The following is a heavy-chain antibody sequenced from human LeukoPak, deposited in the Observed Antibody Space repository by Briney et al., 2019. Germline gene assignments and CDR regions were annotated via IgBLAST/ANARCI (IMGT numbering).Heavy chain of an antibody. Sequence: SETLSLTCAVYGGSFSGYYWGWIRQPPGKGLEWIGEINHSGSTNYNPSLKSRVTISVDTSKNQFSLKLSSVTAADTAVYYRARERCSSTSCHRISGFRYWGQGTLVTVSS. V-gene: IGHV4-34*01. CDR1: GGSFSGYY. CDR2: INHSGST. J-gene: IGHJ4*02. CDR3: ARERCSSTSCHRISGFRY. D-gene: IGHD2-2*01.